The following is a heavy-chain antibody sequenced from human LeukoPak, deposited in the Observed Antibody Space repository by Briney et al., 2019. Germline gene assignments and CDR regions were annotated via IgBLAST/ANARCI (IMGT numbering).Heavy chain of an antibody. Sequence: GGSLRLSCAASGFTFSSYAMHWVRQAPGKGLEYVSAISSNGGSTYYANSVKGRFTISRDNSKNTLYLQMGSLRAEDVAVYYCARVAARVSLDYWGQGTLVTVSS. J-gene: IGHJ4*02. CDR1: GFTFSSYA. D-gene: IGHD2-15*01. V-gene: IGHV3-64*01. CDR3: ARVAARVSLDY. CDR2: ISSNGGST.